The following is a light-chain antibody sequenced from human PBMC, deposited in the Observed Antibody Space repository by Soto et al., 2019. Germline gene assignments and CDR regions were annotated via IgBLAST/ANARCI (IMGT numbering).Light chain of an antibody. Sequence: EIGMTQSPATLSVSPGERVTLSCWVSQSVSSSLAWYQQKPGQAPRLLIYGASTRAIGIPGRFSGSGSETEFTLTISSLQSEDFAVYYCQQYNNWWTFGQGTKVETK. CDR1: QSVSSS. CDR2: GAS. CDR3: QQYNNWWT. J-gene: IGKJ1*01. V-gene: IGKV3-15*01.